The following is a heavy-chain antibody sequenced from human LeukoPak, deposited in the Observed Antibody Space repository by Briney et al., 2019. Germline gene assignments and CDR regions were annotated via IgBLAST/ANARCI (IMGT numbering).Heavy chain of an antibody. CDR2: IYYSGST. CDR3: ARTLWGMGPSFDY. Sequence: SETLSLTCTVSGGSISSYYWSWIRQPPGKGLEWIGYIYYSGSTNYNPSLKSRVTISVDTSKNQFSLKLSSVTAADTAVYYCARTLWGMGPSFDYWAREPRVTVPS. D-gene: IGHD3-16*01. V-gene: IGHV4-59*08. CDR1: GGSISSYY. J-gene: IGHJ4*02.